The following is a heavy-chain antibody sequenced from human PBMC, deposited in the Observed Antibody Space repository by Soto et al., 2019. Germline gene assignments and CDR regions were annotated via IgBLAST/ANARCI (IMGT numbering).Heavy chain of an antibody. Sequence: GASVKVSCKASGYTFTTYYINWVRQAPGQGLEWMGWINPNTGATNYAQKFQGWVTLTRDTSVTTAYMEVSRLTSGDTAVYFCARSVTTHLAADFWGKGTLVTVSS. D-gene: IGHD4-17*01. CDR1: GYTFTTYY. J-gene: IGHJ4*02. V-gene: IGHV1-2*04. CDR2: INPNTGAT. CDR3: ARSVTTHLAADF.